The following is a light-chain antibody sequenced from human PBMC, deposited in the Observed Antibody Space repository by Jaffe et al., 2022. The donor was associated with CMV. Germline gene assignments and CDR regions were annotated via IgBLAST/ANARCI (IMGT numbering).Light chain of an antibody. CDR3: YSFSSSISYV. J-gene: IGLJ1*01. CDR1: SSDVGDYNY. V-gene: IGLV2-14*03. Sequence: QSALTQPASVSGSPGQSITISCTGTSSDVGDYNYVSWYQLHPGKAPKLLIYDVNNRPSGVSNRFSGSKSGNTASLTISGLQAEDEADYYCYSFSSSISYVFGTGTKVTVL. CDR2: DVN.